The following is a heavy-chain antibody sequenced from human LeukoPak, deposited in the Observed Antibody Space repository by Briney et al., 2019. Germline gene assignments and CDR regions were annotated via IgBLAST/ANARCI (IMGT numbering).Heavy chain of an antibody. CDR1: GGTFSSYA. Sequence: SVKVSCKASGGTFSSYAISWVRQAPGQGLEWMGGIIPIFGTANYAQEFQGRVTITADESTSTAYMELRSLRSDDTAVYYCARAGPPRYCSGGSCSYAFDIWGQGTMVTVSS. V-gene: IGHV1-69*13. J-gene: IGHJ3*02. D-gene: IGHD2-15*01. CDR2: IIPIFGTA. CDR3: ARAGPPRYCSGGSCSYAFDI.